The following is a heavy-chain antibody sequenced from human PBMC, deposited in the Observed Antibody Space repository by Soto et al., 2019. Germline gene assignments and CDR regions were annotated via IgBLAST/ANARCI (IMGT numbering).Heavy chain of an antibody. CDR3: AKDRLGPLSGVMDV. CDR1: GFIFRDYA. V-gene: IGHV3-23*04. CDR2: TSLTGKQT. D-gene: IGHD3-16*01. J-gene: IGHJ6*02. Sequence: EVELVESGGALVPPGGSLRLSCAASGFIFRDYAMTWVRQAPGKGLEWVSATSLTGKQTYYADSVKGRFIVSRDNSKSTVYLQMDSLRFEDTAVYYCAKDRLGPLSGVMDVWGQGTTVTVSS.